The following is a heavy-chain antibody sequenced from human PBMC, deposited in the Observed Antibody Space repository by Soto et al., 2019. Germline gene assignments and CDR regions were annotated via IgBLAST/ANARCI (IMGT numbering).Heavy chain of an antibody. Sequence: QVQLVETAGGVVQPGRSLRLSCAASGFTFSNYAMHWVRQAPGKGLEWVAVISYDGSNKYYADSVKGRFTISRDNSKNTLYLQMNSLRAEDTAVYYCARGITMVRGLIIDYFDYWGQGTLVTVSS. CDR2: ISYDGSNK. V-gene: IGHV3-30-3*01. D-gene: IGHD3-10*01. J-gene: IGHJ4*02. CDR1: GFTFSNYA. CDR3: ARGITMVRGLIIDYFDY.